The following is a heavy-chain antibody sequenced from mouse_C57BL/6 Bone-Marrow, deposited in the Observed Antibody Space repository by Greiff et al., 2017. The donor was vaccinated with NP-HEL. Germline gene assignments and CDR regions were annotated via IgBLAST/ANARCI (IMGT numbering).Heavy chain of an antibody. CDR2: IDPSDSYT. Sequence: QVQLQQPGAELVMPGASVKLSCKASGYTFTSYWMHWVKQRPGQGLEWIGEIDPSDSYTNYTQKFKGKATLTVDKSSSTAYMQLSSLTSEDAAVYYCARRGQLRLPWFAYWGQGTLVTVSA. D-gene: IGHD3-2*02. V-gene: IGHV1-69*01. CDR1: GYTFTSYW. CDR3: ARRGQLRLPWFAY. J-gene: IGHJ3*01.